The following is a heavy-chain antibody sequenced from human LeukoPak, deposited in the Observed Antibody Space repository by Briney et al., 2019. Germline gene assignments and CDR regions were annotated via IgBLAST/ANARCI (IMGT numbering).Heavy chain of an antibody. CDR1: GFAFSNYS. CDR3: ARDRSTILARPGAFDL. V-gene: IGHV3-21*01. Sequence: GGSLRLSCAASGFAFSNYSMNWVRQAPGKGLEWVSSISSGSGYIYYADSMKGRFTISRDNAKNSLYLQMNSLRAEDTAVYFCARDRSTILARPGAFDLLGQGTMVTVSS. D-gene: IGHD6-6*01. CDR2: ISSGSGYI. J-gene: IGHJ3*01.